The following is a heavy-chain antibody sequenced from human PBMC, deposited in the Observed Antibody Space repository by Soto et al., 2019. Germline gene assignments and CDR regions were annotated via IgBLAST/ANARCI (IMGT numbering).Heavy chain of an antibody. V-gene: IGHV4-39*01. D-gene: IGHD5-12*01. Sequence: SETLSLTCTVSGGSISSSSNNGGWIRQPPGKGLEWIGSIYYSGSTYYNPSLKGRVAISVDTSKNQFSLNLTSVTAADTAVYYCARHLDIVATTPGFDYRGRRTLVTVSS. CDR3: ARHLDIVATTPGFDY. CDR2: IYYSGST. CDR1: GGSISSSSNN. J-gene: IGHJ4*02.